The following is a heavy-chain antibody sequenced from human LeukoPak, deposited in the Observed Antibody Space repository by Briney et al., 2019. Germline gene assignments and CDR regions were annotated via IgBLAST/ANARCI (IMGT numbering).Heavy chain of an antibody. CDR2: IRFDGSEK. D-gene: IGHD6-25*01. CDR1: GLTFNTYG. V-gene: IGHV3-30*02. CDR3: AKGGVGAARYYYYMDV. Sequence: PGGSLRLSCEVSGLTFNTYGIHWVRQAPGKGLEWVSFIRFDGSEKYYADSVKGRFTISRDNSKNTLSLRMNSLRAEDTAVYYCAKGGVGAARYYYYMDVWGKGTTVTISS. J-gene: IGHJ6*03.